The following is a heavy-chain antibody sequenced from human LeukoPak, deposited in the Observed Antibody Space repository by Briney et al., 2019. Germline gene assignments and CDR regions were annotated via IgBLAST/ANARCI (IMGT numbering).Heavy chain of an antibody. V-gene: IGHV3-7*03. D-gene: IGHD3-10*01. CDR3: ARAPPRRLLGFGMDV. Sequence: GGSLRLSCAASGFTFSRYGMSWVRQAPGKGLQGVSYINGVGSAKYYADSVNRRFTISRDNDKNSLYLQMNSLSAEDTAVYYCARAPPRRLLGFGMDVWGKGTPVTVSS. CDR1: GFTFSRYG. J-gene: IGHJ6*04. CDR2: INGVGSAK.